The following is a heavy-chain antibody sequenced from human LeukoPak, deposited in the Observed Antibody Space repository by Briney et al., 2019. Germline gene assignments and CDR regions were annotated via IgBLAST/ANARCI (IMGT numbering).Heavy chain of an antibody. CDR3: ARVGYSSSSGDDY. CDR2: INHSGST. D-gene: IGHD6-6*01. J-gene: IGHJ4*02. CDR1: GGSFSGYY. Sequence: SETLSLTCAVYGGSFSGYYWSWIRQPPGKGLEWIGEINHSGSTNYNPSLKSRITISVDTSKNQFSLKLSSVTAADTAVYYCARVGYSSSSGDDYWGQGTLVTVSS. V-gene: IGHV4-34*01.